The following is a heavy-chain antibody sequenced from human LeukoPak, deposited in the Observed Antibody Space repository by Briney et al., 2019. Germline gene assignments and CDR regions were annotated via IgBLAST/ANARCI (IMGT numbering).Heavy chain of an antibody. Sequence: ASETLSLTCTVSGGSISSYYWSWIRQPPGKGLEWIGYIYYSGSTNYNPSLKSRVTISVDTSKNQFSLKLSSVTAADTAVYYCARNQRGDPYYFGYWGQGTLVTVSS. CDR3: ARNQRGDPYYFGY. CDR1: GGSISSYY. J-gene: IGHJ4*02. D-gene: IGHD3-10*01. V-gene: IGHV4-59*01. CDR2: IYYSGST.